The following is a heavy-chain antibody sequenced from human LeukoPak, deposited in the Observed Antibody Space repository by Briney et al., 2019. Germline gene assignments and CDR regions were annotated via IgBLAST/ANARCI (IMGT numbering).Heavy chain of an antibody. V-gene: IGHV3-23*01. CDR3: AKTVRDALTTVTNFDY. Sequence: PGGSLRLSCAASGFTFSSYGMSWVRQAPGKGLEWVSAIRGSGGSTYYADSVKGRFTISRDNSKNTLYLQMNSLRAEDTAVYYCAKTVRDALTTVTNFDYWGQGTLVTVSS. J-gene: IGHJ4*02. D-gene: IGHD4-17*01. CDR2: IRGSGGST. CDR1: GFTFSSYG.